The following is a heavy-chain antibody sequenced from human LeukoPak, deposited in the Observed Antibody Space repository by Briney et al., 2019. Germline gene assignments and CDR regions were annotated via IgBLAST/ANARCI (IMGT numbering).Heavy chain of an antibody. D-gene: IGHD2-2*02. CDR2: INTNTGNP. J-gene: IGHJ4*02. CDR3: ARTGPATAVHWTYYFDY. Sequence: ASVKVSCTASGYTFTSYAMNWVRQAPGQGLEWMGWINTNTGNPTYAQGFTGRFVLSLDTSVSTAYLQISSLKAEDTAVYYCARTGPATAVHWTYYFDYWGQGTLVTVSS. CDR1: GYTFTSYA. V-gene: IGHV7-4-1*02.